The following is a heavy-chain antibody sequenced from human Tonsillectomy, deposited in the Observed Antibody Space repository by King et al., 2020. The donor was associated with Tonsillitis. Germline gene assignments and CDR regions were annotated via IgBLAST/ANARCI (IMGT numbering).Heavy chain of an antibody. V-gene: IGHV3-7*03. J-gene: IGHJ3*01. CDR3: ARDLTPYDSNVYYDAFDV. Sequence: EVQLVESGGGLVRPGGSLRLSCAASGFSFSSYWMTWVRQPPGKGLEWVANIKRDGSQIHYVDSVEGRFTVSRDNAENSLYLQMNSLRPEDTAVYYCARDLTPYDSNVYYDAFDVWGQGTMVTVSS. CDR1: GFSFSSYW. D-gene: IGHD3-22*01. CDR2: IKRDGSQI.